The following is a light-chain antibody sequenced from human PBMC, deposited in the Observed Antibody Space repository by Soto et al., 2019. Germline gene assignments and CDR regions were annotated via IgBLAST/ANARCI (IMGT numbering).Light chain of an antibody. CDR1: QSVLYSSNNKNY. CDR3: QQYYSTRLT. Sequence: DIVMTQSPDSLAVSLGERATINCKSSQSVLYSSNNKNYLAWYQQKPGQPPKLLIYWASTRESGVPDRFSGSGSGTDFTLTISGLQAEDVADYYCQQYYSTRLTFGGGTKVEIK. CDR2: WAS. J-gene: IGKJ4*01. V-gene: IGKV4-1*01.